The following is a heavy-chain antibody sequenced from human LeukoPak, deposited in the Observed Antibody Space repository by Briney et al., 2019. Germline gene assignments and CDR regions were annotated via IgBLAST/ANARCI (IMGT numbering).Heavy chain of an antibody. Sequence: PGRSLRLSCAASGFTFSTYAMHWVRQAPGKGLEWVAVISYDGSNKYYADSVKGRFTISRDNSKNTLYLQMNSLRADDTALYYCARDHIVVVTARGDAFDMWGQGTMVTVSS. CDR2: ISYDGSNK. CDR3: ARDHIVVVTARGDAFDM. V-gene: IGHV3-30*04. D-gene: IGHD2-21*02. J-gene: IGHJ3*02. CDR1: GFTFSTYA.